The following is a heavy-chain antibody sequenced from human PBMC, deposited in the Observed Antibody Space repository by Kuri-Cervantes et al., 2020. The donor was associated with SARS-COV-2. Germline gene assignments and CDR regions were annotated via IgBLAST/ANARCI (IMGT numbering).Heavy chain of an antibody. CDR3: ARSWEDYYGSGSYPTFDY. CDR1: GGSISSSSYY. D-gene: IGHD3-10*01. CDR2: IYYSGST. V-gene: IGHV4-39*01. Sequence: SETLSLTCTVHGGSISSSSYYWGWIRQPPGKGLEWIGSIYYSGSTYYNPSLKSRVTISVDTSKNQFSLKLSSVTAADTAVYYCARSWEDYYGSGSYPTFDYWGQGTLVTVSS. J-gene: IGHJ4*02.